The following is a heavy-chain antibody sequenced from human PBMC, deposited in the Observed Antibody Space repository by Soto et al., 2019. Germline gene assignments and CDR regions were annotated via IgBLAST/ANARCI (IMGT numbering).Heavy chain of an antibody. Sequence: PSETLSLTCTVSGDSIGTTHSYWAWIRQSPGKGLEWIGNIHYSGSTYYMPSLRSRVTLSVDTSKNQFSLRLTSVTAEDTAVYYCARHEGNGNVWPLDYWGQGILVTVP. CDR3: ARHEGNGNVWPLDY. D-gene: IGHD2-8*01. CDR1: GDSIGTTHSY. CDR2: IHYSGST. J-gene: IGHJ4*02. V-gene: IGHV4-39*01.